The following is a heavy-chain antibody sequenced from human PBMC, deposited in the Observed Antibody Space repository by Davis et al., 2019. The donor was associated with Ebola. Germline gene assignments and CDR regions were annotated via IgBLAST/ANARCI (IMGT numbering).Heavy chain of an antibody. CDR1: GFTFSSYS. CDR2: ISSSSSYI. J-gene: IGHJ3*02. V-gene: IGHV3-21*01. D-gene: IGHD3-3*01. CDR3: AAAGTIFGVPDAFDI. Sequence: GESLKISCAASGFTFSSYSMNWVRQAPGKGLEWVSSISSSSSYIYYADSVKGRFTISRDNAKNSLYLQMNSPRAEDTAVYYCAAAGTIFGVPDAFDIWGQGTMVTVSS.